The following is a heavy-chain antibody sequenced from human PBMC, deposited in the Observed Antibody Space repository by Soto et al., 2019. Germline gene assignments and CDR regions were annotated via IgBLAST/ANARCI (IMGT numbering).Heavy chain of an antibody. J-gene: IGHJ4*02. Sequence: ASVKVSCKASGYTFTSYAMHWVRLAPGQRLEWMGWINAGNGNTKYSQKFQGRVTITRDTSASTAYMELSSLRSEDTAVYYCARGIAPYYFDYWGQGTLVTVSS. CDR2: INAGNGNT. CDR1: GYTFTSYA. D-gene: IGHD6-13*01. V-gene: IGHV1-3*01. CDR3: ARGIAPYYFDY.